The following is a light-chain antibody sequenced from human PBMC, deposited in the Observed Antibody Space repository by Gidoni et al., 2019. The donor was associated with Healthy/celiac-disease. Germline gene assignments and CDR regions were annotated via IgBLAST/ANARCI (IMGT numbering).Light chain of an antibody. CDR1: QSVSSY. V-gene: IGKV3-11*01. CDR3: QQRSNWLT. Sequence: EIVLKQSTATLSLSPGERATLSCRASQSVSSYLAWYQQKPGQAPMLLIYDASNRATGIPARFSGSGSGTDFTLTISSLEPEDFAVYYCQQRSNWLTFGGGTKVEIK. J-gene: IGKJ4*01. CDR2: DAS.